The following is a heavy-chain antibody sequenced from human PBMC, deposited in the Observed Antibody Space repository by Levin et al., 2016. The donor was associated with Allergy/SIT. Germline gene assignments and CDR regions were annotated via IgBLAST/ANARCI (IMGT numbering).Heavy chain of an antibody. CDR1: GYTFTSYA. Sequence: ASVKVSCKASGYTFTSYAMHWVRQAPGQRLEWMGWINAGNGNTKYSQKFQGRVTITRDTSASTAYMELSSLRSEDTAVYYCARGSYDSSGYYRYYYYGMDVWGQGTTVTVSS. J-gene: IGHJ6*02. V-gene: IGHV1-3*01. CDR2: INAGNGNT. CDR3: ARGSYDSSGYYRYYYYGMDV. D-gene: IGHD3-22*01.